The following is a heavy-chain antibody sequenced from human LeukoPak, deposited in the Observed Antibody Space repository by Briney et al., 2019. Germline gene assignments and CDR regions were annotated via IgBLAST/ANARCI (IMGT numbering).Heavy chain of an antibody. Sequence: SETLFLTCTVSCGSISSGGYYWSWIRQHPGNLLEWIGYIYYSGSTYYNPSLKSRVTISVDTSKNQFSLKLSSVTAADTAVYYCARQDQLLLPFDYRGQGILVTVSS. CDR3: ARQDQLLLPFDY. CDR1: CGSISSGGYY. J-gene: IGHJ4*02. V-gene: IGHV4-31*03. CDR2: IYYSGST. D-gene: IGHD2-2*01.